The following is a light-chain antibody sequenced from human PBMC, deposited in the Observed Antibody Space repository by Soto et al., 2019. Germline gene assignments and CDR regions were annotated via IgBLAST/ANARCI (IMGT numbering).Light chain of an antibody. V-gene: IGKV1-39*01. CDR1: QSISTF. CDR2: ASS. J-gene: IGKJ4*01. CDR3: QQTYSNRLS. Sequence: DIQMTQSPSSLSASVGDRVTITCRASQSISTFVNWYQQKGGKAPKLLIHASSTLQSGVPSRFSGIGSGTDFTLTSSDLQPEDCATYYCQQTYSNRLSFGGGTKVEMK.